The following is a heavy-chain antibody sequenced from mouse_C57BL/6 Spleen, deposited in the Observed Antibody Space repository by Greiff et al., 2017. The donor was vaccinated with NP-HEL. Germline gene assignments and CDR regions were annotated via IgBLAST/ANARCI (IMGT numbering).Heavy chain of an antibody. Sequence: EVKLMESGGGLVKPGGSLKLSCAASGFTFSSYTMSWVRQTPEKRLEWVATISGGGGNTYYPDSVKGRFTISRDNAKNTPYLQMSSLRSEDTALYYCARGALDGSSDYAMDYWGQGTSVTVSS. J-gene: IGHJ4*01. CDR1: GFTFSSYT. D-gene: IGHD1-1*01. CDR3: ARGALDGSSDYAMDY. V-gene: IGHV5-9*01. CDR2: ISGGGGNT.